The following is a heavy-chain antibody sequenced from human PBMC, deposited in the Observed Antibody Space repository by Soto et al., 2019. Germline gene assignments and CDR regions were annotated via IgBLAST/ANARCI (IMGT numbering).Heavy chain of an antibody. D-gene: IGHD2-21*01. J-gene: IGHJ3*02. CDR2: ISSSSSYI. Sequence: GSLRLSCAASGFTFSSYSMNWVRQAPGKGLEWVSSISSSSSYIYYADSVKGRFTISRDNAKNSLYLQMNSLRAEDTAVYYCAREVMATDDAFDIWGQGTMVTVSS. V-gene: IGHV3-21*01. CDR3: AREVMATDDAFDI. CDR1: GFTFSSYS.